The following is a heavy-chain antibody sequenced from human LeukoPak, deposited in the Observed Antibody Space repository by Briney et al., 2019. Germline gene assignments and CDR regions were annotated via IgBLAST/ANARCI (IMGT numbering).Heavy chain of an antibody. J-gene: IGHJ3*02. CDR1: GGSISSGDYY. Sequence: SQTLSLTCTVSGGSISSGDYYWSWIRQPPGKGLEWIGEINHSGSTNYNPSLKSRVTISVDTSKNQFSLKLSSVTAADTAVYYCARGLSPRAFDIWGQGTMVTVSS. CDR2: INHSGST. V-gene: IGHV4-30-4*01. CDR3: ARGLSPRAFDI.